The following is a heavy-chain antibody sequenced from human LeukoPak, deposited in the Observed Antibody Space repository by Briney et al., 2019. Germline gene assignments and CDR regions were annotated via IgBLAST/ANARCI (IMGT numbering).Heavy chain of an antibody. CDR1: GGSLSSFY. Sequence: SEILSLTCTVSGGSLSSFYWSWIRQPPGKGLEWIAYIHYSGSTNYNPSLKSRVTISIDTSKHQFSVDLSSVTAADTAVYYCARHPTFGTGLFQYWGQGTLVTVSS. V-gene: IGHV4-59*08. CDR2: IHYSGST. CDR3: ARHPTFGTGLFQY. D-gene: IGHD2-8*02. J-gene: IGHJ4*02.